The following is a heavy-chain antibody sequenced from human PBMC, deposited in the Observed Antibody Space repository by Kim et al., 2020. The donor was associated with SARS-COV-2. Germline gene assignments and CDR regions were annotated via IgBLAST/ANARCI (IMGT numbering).Heavy chain of an antibody. J-gene: IGHJ4*02. CDR3: ARAPGIRRELPGFSYFDY. CDR1: GYTFTGYY. CDR2: INPNSGGT. Sequence: ASVKVSCKASGYTFTGYYMHWVRQAPGQGLEWMGWINPNSGGTNYAQKFQGWVTMTRDTSISTAYMELSRLRSDDTAVYYCARAPGIRRELPGFSYFDYWGQGTLVTVSS. V-gene: IGHV1-2*04. D-gene: IGHD1-26*01.